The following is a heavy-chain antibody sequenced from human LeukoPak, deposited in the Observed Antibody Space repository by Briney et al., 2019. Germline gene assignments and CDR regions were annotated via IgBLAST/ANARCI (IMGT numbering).Heavy chain of an antibody. Sequence: TGGSLRLSCAASGFTLSSYWMSWVRQAPGKGLEWVANIKQDGSEKYYVDSVKGRFTISRDNAKNSLFLQMNSLRAEDTAVYYCARASWYYYWGQGTLVTVSS. J-gene: IGHJ4*02. CDR3: ARASWYYY. CDR1: GFTLSSYW. V-gene: IGHV3-7*03. D-gene: IGHD6-13*01. CDR2: IKQDGSEK.